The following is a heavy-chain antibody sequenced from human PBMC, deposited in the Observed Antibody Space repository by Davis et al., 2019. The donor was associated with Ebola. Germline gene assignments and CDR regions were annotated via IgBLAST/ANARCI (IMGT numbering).Heavy chain of an antibody. CDR1: GFAFSSYG. CDR3: GDPPGGY. V-gene: IGHV3-30*02. J-gene: IGHJ4*02. CDR2: IWYDGNNR. Sequence: PGGSLRLSCAASGFAFSSYGMHWVRQAPGKGLEWVALIWYDGNNRYYADSVKGRFTISRDNSKNALYLQMNSLRAEDTAVYYCGDPPGGYWGQGTLVTVSS.